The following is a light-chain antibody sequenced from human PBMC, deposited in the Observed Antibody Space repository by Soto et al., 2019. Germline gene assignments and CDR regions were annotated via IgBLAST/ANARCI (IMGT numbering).Light chain of an antibody. CDR2: GVY. J-gene: IGKJ5*01. CDR3: QFYGSSLIT. V-gene: IGKV3-20*01. Sequence: IALTQSPGTLSLSPGETATLSCRASQIIKTFYFGWYQQKPGQSPRLLIYGVYSRATGTPDRFSGSGSGTDFTLTISRLEPEDSAVYYCQFYGSSLITFGQGTRLEIK. CDR1: QIIKTFY.